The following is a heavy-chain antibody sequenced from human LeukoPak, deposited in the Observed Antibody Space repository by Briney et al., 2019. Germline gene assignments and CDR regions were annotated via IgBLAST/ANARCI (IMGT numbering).Heavy chain of an antibody. CDR1: GFTVSSNY. Sequence: GGSLRLSCAASGFTVSSNYMSWVRQAPGKGLEWVSVIYSGGSTYYADSVKGRFTISRDNSKNTLYLQMNSLRAEDTAVYYCATLSGSGWNYYYYYMDVWGKGTTVTISS. CDR2: IYSGGST. V-gene: IGHV3-53*01. D-gene: IGHD6-19*01. CDR3: ATLSGSGWNYYYYYMDV. J-gene: IGHJ6*03.